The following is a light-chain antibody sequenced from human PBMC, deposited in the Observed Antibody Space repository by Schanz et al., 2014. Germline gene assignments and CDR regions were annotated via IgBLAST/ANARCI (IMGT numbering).Light chain of an antibody. CDR3: QQYNSYSRT. V-gene: IGKV3-15*01. Sequence: EIVMTQSPATLSVSPGERATLSCRARQSVSSNLAWYQQKPGQAPRLLIYGASTRATGIPARFSGSGSGTEFTLTISSLQSDDFATYYCQQYNSYSRTFGQGTKVDNK. CDR2: GAS. CDR1: QSVSSN. J-gene: IGKJ1*01.